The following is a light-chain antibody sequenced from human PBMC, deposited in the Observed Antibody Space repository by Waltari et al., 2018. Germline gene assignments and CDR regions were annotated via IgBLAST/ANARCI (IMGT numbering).Light chain of an antibody. CDR1: QSVLHTNNKNY. CDR2: WAS. V-gene: IGKV4-1*01. CDR3: QQANSFPYT. J-gene: IGKJ2*01. Sequence: DIVVTQSPDSLPVSLGERDTINCKSSQSVLHTNNKNYLAWYQQKPGQPPTLLIYWASTRASGVPGRFSGSGSGTDFTLTISSLQPEDFATYYCQQANSFPYTFGQGTKVEIK.